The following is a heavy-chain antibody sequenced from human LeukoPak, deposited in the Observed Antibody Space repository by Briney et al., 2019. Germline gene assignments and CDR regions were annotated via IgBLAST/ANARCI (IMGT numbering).Heavy chain of an antibody. CDR1: GYTFTSYY. Sequence: ASVKVSCKASGYTFTSYYMHWVRQAPGQGLEWIGIINPSGGSTTYAQKFQGRVTMTRDTSTSTVYVELSSLRSDDTAVYYCLTTQRNNFEYWGQGTLVTVSS. D-gene: IGHD4-11*01. CDR3: LTTQRNNFEY. CDR2: INPSGGST. V-gene: IGHV1-46*01. J-gene: IGHJ4*02.